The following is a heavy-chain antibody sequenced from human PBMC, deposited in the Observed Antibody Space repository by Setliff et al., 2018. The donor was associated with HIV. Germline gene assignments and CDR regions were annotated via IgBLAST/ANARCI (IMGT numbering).Heavy chain of an antibody. Sequence: SETLSLTCNVSGYSIRSTYYWGWVRQTPGKGLEWLGSIYHRGNSYYRPSLKSRVSISVDTSKNQFSLTLRSMSAADTAVYYCVRHVGKFSSDARYYGVGWFDRWGQGTLVTVSS. D-gene: IGHD3-16*01. V-gene: IGHV4-38-2*02. CDR3: VRHVGKFSSDARYYGVGWFDR. J-gene: IGHJ5*02. CDR2: IYHRGNS. CDR1: GYSIRSTYY.